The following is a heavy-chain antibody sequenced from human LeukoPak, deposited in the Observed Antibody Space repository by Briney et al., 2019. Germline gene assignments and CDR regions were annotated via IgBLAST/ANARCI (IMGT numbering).Heavy chain of an antibody. CDR2: ISRSGSTI. D-gene: IGHD1-1*01. CDR3: ARKMKTGDRVGSFDI. CDR1: GFTFSSYE. J-gene: IGHJ3*02. V-gene: IGHV3-48*03. Sequence: GGSPRLSCAASGFTFSSYEMNWVRQAPGKGLEWVSYISRSGSTIFSADSVKGRFTISRDNAKNSLYLQMNSLTAEDTAVYYCARKMKTGDRVGSFDIWGQGTMVTVSS.